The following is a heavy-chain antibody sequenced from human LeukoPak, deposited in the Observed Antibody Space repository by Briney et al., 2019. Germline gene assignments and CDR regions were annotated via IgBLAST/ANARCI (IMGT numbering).Heavy chain of an antibody. Sequence: GASVKVSCKASGYTFTGYYMHWERQAPGQGLEWMGWINPNSGGTNYAQKFQGRVTMTRDTSISTAYMELSRLRSDDTAVYYCARGGRYCSSTSCSPPRHYWGQGTLVTVSS. D-gene: IGHD2-2*01. CDR1: GYTFTGYY. CDR2: INPNSGGT. J-gene: IGHJ4*02. V-gene: IGHV1-2*02. CDR3: ARGGRYCSSTSCSPPRHY.